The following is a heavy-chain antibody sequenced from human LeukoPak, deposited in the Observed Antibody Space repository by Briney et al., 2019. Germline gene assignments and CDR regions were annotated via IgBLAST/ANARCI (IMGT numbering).Heavy chain of an antibody. J-gene: IGHJ4*02. CDR3: AKEPTGDKSFDS. CDR2: MFYSGYT. CDR1: GASISRTTYY. D-gene: IGHD7-27*01. Sequence: SETLSLTCTVSGASISRTTYYWGWFRQPPGKGLEWIATMFYSGYTYYNPSLKSRVTISIDTSENQISLKLSFVTAADTALYYCAKEPTGDKSFDSWGQGTLVTVSS. V-gene: IGHV4-39*07.